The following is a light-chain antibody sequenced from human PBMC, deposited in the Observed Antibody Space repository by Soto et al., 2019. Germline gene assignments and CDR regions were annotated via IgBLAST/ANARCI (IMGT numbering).Light chain of an antibody. CDR2: DSY. V-gene: IGLV1-51*01. CDR3: GAWDTSLTVYV. CDR1: SSNIAANS. Sequence: QSVLTQPPSVSAAPGQEVTISCSGSSSNIAANSVSWYQHLPGTAPKLLIYDSYRRPSGTPARFSGSKSGTSATLGITGLQTGEEADYYCGAWDTSLTVYVFGSGTKLTVL. J-gene: IGLJ1*01.